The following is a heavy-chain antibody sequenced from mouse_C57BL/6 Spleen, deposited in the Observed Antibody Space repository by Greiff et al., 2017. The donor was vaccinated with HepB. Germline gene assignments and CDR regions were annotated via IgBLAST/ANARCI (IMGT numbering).Heavy chain of an antibody. CDR2: ISSGGDYI. J-gene: IGHJ2*01. D-gene: IGHD1-1*01. Sequence: EVQLVESGEGLVKPGGSLKLSCAASGFTFSSYAMSWVRQTPEKRLEWVAYISSGGDYIYYADTVKGRFTISRDNARNTLYLQMSSLKSEDTAMYYCTREGDGSSPYYFDYWGQGTTLTVSS. CDR1: GFTFSSYA. V-gene: IGHV5-9-1*02. CDR3: TREGDGSSPYYFDY.